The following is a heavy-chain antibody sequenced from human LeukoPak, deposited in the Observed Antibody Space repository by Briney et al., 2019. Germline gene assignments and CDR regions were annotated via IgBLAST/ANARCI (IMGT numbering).Heavy chain of an antibody. D-gene: IGHD3-3*01. Sequence: SQTLSLTCAISGDSVSSNSAAWNWIRQSPSRGLEWLGRTYYRSKWYNDYAVSVKSRITINPDTSKNQFSLQLNSVTPEDTAVYYCARAARGDFWSGYYGYYFDYWGQGTLVTVSS. CDR2: TYYRSKWYN. CDR3: ARAARGDFWSGYYGYYFDY. CDR1: GDSVSSNSAA. V-gene: IGHV6-1*01. J-gene: IGHJ4*02.